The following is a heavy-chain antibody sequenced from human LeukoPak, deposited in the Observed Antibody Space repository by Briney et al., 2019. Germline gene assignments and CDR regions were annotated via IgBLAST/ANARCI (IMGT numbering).Heavy chain of an antibody. CDR3: ARDLGGRYYFDY. CDR2: IIPIFGTA. D-gene: IGHD2-15*01. CDR1: GGTFSSYA. Sequence: SVKVSCKASGGTFSSYAISWVRQAPGQGLEWMGGIIPIFGTANYAQKFQGRVTITTDESTSTAYMELSSLRSEDTAVYYCARDLGGRYYFDYWGQGTLVTVSS. J-gene: IGHJ4*02. V-gene: IGHV1-69*05.